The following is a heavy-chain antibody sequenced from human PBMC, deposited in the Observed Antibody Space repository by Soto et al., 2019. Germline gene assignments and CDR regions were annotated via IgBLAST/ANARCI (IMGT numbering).Heavy chain of an antibody. CDR2: ISGSGGST. CDR3: AKVSGSRGFYDY. D-gene: IGHD2-2*01. Sequence: HPWGSLRLSCAASGFTFSSYAMSWFRQAPGKGLEWVSAISGSGGSTYYADSVKGRFTISRDNSKNTLYLQMNSLRAEDTAVYYCAKVSGSRGFYDYWGKGTLVTVAS. CDR1: GFTFSSYA. V-gene: IGHV3-23*01. J-gene: IGHJ4*02.